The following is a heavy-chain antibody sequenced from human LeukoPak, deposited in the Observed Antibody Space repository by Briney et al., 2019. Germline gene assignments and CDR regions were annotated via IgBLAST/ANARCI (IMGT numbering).Heavy chain of an antibody. CDR2: TYYRSKWYN. CDR3: AREGNYDFWSGYYYFDY. Sequence: SQTLSLTCAISGDSVSRNSAAWNWIRQSPSRGLEWLGRTYYRSKWYNDYAVSMKSRITINPDTSKNQFSLQLNSVTPEDTGVYYCAREGNYDFWSGYYYFDYWGQGTLVTVSS. CDR1: GDSVSRNSAA. D-gene: IGHD3-3*01. V-gene: IGHV6-1*01. J-gene: IGHJ4*02.